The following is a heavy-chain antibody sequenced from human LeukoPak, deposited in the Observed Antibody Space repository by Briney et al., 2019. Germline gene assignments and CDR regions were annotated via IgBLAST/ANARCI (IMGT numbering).Heavy chain of an antibody. CDR2: ISYDGSNK. V-gene: IGHV3-30*04. CDR3: ARDAERGSIAVASDY. J-gene: IGHJ4*02. Sequence: GGSLRLSCAASGFTFSSYAMHWVRQAPGKGLEWVAVISYDGSNKYYADSVKGRFTISRDNSKNTLYLQMNSLRAEDTAVYYCARDAERGSIAVASDYWGQGTLVTVSS. CDR1: GFTFSSYA. D-gene: IGHD6-19*01.